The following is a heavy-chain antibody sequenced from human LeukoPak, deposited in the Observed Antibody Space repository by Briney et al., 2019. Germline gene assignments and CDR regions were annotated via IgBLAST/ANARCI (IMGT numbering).Heavy chain of an antibody. J-gene: IGHJ4*02. V-gene: IGHV3-7*01. CDR2: IKQDGSEK. D-gene: IGHD2-15*01. CDR3: ARGTDIVVVVAATTSYYFDY. Sequence: PGGSLRLSCAATGFTISSYWMSWLRQAPGKRPEFVANIKQDGSEKYYVDSVKGRFTISRDNAKNSLYLQMNSLRAEDTAVYYCARGTDIVVVVAATTSYYFDYWGQGTLVTVSS. CDR1: GFTISSYW.